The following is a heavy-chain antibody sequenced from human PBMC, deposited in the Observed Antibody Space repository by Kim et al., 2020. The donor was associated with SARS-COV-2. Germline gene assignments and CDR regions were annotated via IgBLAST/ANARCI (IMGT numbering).Heavy chain of an antibody. CDR1: GYTFTSYD. Sequence: ASVKVSCKASGYTFTSYDINWVRQATGQGLEWMGWMNPNSGNTGYAQKFQGRVTMTRNTSISTAYMELSSLRSEDTAVYYCARVAGVLWFGELLYSASYYGMDVWGQVTTVTVSS. V-gene: IGHV1-8*01. CDR2: MNPNSGNT. J-gene: IGHJ6*02. D-gene: IGHD3-10*01. CDR3: ARVAGVLWFGELLYSASYYGMDV.